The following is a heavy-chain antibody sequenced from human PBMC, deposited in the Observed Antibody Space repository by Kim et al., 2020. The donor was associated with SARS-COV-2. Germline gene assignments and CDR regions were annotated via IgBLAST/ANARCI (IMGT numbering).Heavy chain of an antibody. V-gene: IGHV3-33*01. CDR1: GFTFSSYG. CDR2: IWYDGSNK. Sequence: GGSLRLSCAASGFTFSSYGMHWVRQAPGKGLEWVAVIWYDGSNKYYADSVKGRFTISRDNSKNTLYLQMNSLRAEDTAVYYCARAPDLVTHFDYWGQGTLVTVSS. J-gene: IGHJ4*02. D-gene: IGHD4-4*01. CDR3: ARAPDLVTHFDY.